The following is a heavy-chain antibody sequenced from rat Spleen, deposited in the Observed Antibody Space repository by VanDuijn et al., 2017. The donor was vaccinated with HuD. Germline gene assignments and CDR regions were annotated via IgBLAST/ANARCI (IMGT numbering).Heavy chain of an antibody. J-gene: IGHJ3*01. V-gene: IGHV5-58*01. D-gene: IGHD4-3*01. CDR2: INPDGSST. CDR1: GFTFSSYW. CDR3: ARQDTSGYSNWFAY. Sequence: EVQLVETGGDLVQPGRSLKLSCVASGFTFSSYWMYWIRQAPGKGLEWVSSINPDGSSTYYRDSVKGRFTISRDNAKSTLYLQMDSLRSEDTATYYCARQDTSGYSNWFAYWGQGTLVTVSS.